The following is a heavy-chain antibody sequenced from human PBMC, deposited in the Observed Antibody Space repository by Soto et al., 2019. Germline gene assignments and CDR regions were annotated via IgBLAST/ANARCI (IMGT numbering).Heavy chain of an antibody. CDR3: ARGGLFWGNYYDSSGYYPDAFDI. J-gene: IGHJ3*02. CDR2: ISSSSSTI. D-gene: IGHD3-22*01. Sequence: GGSLRLSCAASGFTFSSYSMNWVRQAPGKGLEWVSYISSSSSTIYYADSVKGRFTISRDNAKNSLYLQMNSLRAEDTAVYYCARGGLFWGNYYDSSGYYPDAFDIWGQGTMVTVSS. V-gene: IGHV3-48*01. CDR1: GFTFSSYS.